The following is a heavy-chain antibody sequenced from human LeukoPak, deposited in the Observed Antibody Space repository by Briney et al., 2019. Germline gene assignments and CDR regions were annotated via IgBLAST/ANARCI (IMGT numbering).Heavy chain of an antibody. D-gene: IGHD6-6*01. CDR2: ISSGGSTT. J-gene: IGHJ4*02. CDR1: GFTFNDHY. CDR3: AREIAADRGFDS. V-gene: IGHV3-11*01. Sequence: GGSLRLSCAASGFTFNDHYMSWIRQAPGKGLECVSYISSGGSTTYYTVSVKGRFTISRDNGKNALYLQMNSLRAEDTAVYYCAREIAADRGFDSWGQGTLVTVSS.